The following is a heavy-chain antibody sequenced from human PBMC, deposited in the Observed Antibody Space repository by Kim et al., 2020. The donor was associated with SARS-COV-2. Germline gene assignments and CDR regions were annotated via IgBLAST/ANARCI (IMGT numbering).Heavy chain of an antibody. CDR3: ARVGYCSSTSCYALGAYYYYGMDV. V-gene: IGHV4-59*08. D-gene: IGHD2-2*01. J-gene: IGHJ6*02. CDR1: GGSISSYY. Sequence: SETLSLTCTVSGGSISSYYWSWIRQPPGKGLEWIGYIYYSGSTNYNPSLKSRVTISVDTSKNQLSLKLSSVTAADTAVYYCARVGYCSSTSCYALGAYYYYGMDVWGQGTTVTVSS. CDR2: IYYSGST.